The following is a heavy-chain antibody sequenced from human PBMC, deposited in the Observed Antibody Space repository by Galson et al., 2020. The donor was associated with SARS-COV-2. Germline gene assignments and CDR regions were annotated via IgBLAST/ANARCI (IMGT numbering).Heavy chain of an antibody. CDR3: ARVGTSSSWYAGWFDP. CDR1: GFTFSSYG. Sequence: TGGSLRLSCAASGFTFSSYGMHWVRPAPGKGLEWVAVIWYDASNKYYADSVKGRFTISRDNSKNTLYLQMNSLRAEDTAVYYCARVGTSSSWYAGWFDPWGQGTLVTVSS. V-gene: IGHV3-33*01. J-gene: IGHJ5*02. CDR2: IWYDASNK. D-gene: IGHD6-13*01.